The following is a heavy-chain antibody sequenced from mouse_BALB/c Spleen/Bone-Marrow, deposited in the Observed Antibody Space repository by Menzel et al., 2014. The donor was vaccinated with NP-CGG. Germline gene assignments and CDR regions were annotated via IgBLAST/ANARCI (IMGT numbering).Heavy chain of an antibody. J-gene: IGHJ4*01. CDR2: NNPGSGGT. V-gene: IGHV1-54*03. CDR3: AICCYDGYSEAMDY. CDR1: GYAFTNYL. Sequence: KYGAEMVRPGTSVKVSCKASGYAFTNYLIEWVKQRPGQGLEWIGVNNPGSGGTNYNEKFKGKATLTTHKSSSVVCMQLSSLTSDDSACVCLAICCYDGYSEAMDYWGQ. D-gene: IGHD2-3*01.